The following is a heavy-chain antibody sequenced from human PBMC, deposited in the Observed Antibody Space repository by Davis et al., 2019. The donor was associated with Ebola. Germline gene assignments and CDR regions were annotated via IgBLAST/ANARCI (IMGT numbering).Heavy chain of an antibody. CDR3: TRDQGTTGPDY. CDR2: IRSKAYGGTT. J-gene: IGHJ4*02. V-gene: IGHV3-49*04. Sequence: PGGSLRLSCTASGFTFGDYAMSWVRQAPGKGLEWVGFIRSKAYGGTTEYAASVKGRFTISRDDSKSIAYLQMNSLKTEDTAVYYCTRDQGTTGPDYWGQGTLVTVSS. CDR1: GFTFGDYA. D-gene: IGHD2/OR15-2a*01.